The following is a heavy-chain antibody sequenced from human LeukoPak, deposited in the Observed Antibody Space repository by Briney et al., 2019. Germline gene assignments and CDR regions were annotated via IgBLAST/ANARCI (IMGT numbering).Heavy chain of an antibody. CDR1: GFTFSSYG. CDR2: ISGSGGST. Sequence: GGSLRLSCAASGFTFSSYGMSWARNAPGRGREWVSAISGSGGSTYYADSVKGRFTISRDNSKNTPYLQMNSLRAEDTAVYYCANPTGYCSSTSCLDWFDPWGQGALVTVSS. V-gene: IGHV3-23*01. CDR3: ANPTGYCSSTSCLDWFDP. D-gene: IGHD2-2*01. J-gene: IGHJ5*02.